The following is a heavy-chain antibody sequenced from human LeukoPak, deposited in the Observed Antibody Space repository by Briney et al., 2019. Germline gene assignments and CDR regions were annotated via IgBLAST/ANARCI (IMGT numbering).Heavy chain of an antibody. CDR1: GYTFTNYY. CDR3: AREVERTGYSSGWNDY. V-gene: IGHV1-46*01. J-gene: IGHJ4*02. Sequence: ASVKVSCKASGYTFTNYYMHWVRQAPGQGLEWMGINNPSSGSTSYARKFQGRITMTRDTSTSTVYMVLSSLRSEDTAVYYCAREVERTGYSSGWNDYWGQGTLVTVSS. CDR2: NNPSSGST. D-gene: IGHD6-19*01.